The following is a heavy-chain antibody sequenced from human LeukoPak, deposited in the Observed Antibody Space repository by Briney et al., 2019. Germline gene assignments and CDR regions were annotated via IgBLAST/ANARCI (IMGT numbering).Heavy chain of an antibody. CDR2: INPNSGGT. V-gene: IGHV1-18*01. D-gene: IGHD3-9*01. CDR1: GYTFTSYG. Sequence: ASVKVSCKASGYTFTSYGISWVRQAPGQGLEWMGWINPNSGGTNYAQKFQGRVTMTEDTSTDTAYMELSSLRSEDTAVYYCATGGYDILTGYTPEAEHAFDIWGRGTMVTVSS. J-gene: IGHJ3*02. CDR3: ATGGYDILTGYTPEAEHAFDI.